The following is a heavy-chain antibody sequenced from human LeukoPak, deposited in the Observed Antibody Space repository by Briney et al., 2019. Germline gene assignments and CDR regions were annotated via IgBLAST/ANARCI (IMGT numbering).Heavy chain of an antibody. CDR3: ARSGQEAFDGPNWFDP. V-gene: IGHV4-59*12. D-gene: IGHD5-24*01. Sequence: PSETLSLTCTVSGGSISSYYWSWIRQPPGRGLEWIGYIYYSGSTNYNPSLKSRVTISVDTSKNQFSLKLSSVTAADTAVYYCARSGQEAFDGPNWFDPWGQGTLVTVSS. CDR1: GGSISSYY. J-gene: IGHJ5*02. CDR2: IYYSGST.